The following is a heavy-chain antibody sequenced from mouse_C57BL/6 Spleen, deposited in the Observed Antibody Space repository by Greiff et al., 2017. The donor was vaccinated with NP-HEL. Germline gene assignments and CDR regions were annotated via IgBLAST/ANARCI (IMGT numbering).Heavy chain of an antibody. CDR3: ANSNYDYYYAMDY. Sequence: EVKLVESGGGLVKPGGSLKLSCAASGFTFSDYGMHWVRRAPEKGLEWVAYISSGSSTIYYADTVKGRFTISRDNAKNTLFLQMTSLRSEDTAMYYCANSNYDYYYAMDYWGQGTSVTVSS. J-gene: IGHJ4*01. CDR1: GFTFSDYG. CDR2: ISSGSSTI. D-gene: IGHD2-5*01. V-gene: IGHV5-17*01.